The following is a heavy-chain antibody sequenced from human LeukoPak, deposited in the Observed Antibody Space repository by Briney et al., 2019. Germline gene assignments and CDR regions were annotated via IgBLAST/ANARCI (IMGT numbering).Heavy chain of an antibody. CDR1: GFTFSSYA. D-gene: IGHD2-21*02. J-gene: IGHJ3*02. V-gene: IGHV3-23*01. CDR3: AKDKEDIVVVTAIRGWAFDI. Sequence: PGGSLRLSCAASGFTFSSYAMSWVRQAPGKGLEWVSAISGSGGSTYYADSVKGRFTISRDNSKNTLYLQMNSLRAEDTAVYYCAKDKEDIVVVTAIRGWAFDIWGQGTMVTVSS. CDR2: ISGSGGST.